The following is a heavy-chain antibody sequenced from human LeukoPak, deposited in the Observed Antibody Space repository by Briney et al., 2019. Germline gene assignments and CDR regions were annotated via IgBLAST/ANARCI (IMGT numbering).Heavy chain of an antibody. J-gene: IGHJ5*02. CDR2: IYYSGDT. D-gene: IGHD4/OR15-4a*01. CDR3: VRGPYGASISKWFDP. CDR1: GGSISSYY. Sequence: SETLSLTCTVSGGSISSYYWSWIRQSPGGGLEWIGYIYYSGDTAYNPSLRSRVTLSVDTSKDQFSLQLRSVTTADTAVYYCVRGPYGASISKWFDPWGQGTQVIVSP. V-gene: IGHV4-59*01.